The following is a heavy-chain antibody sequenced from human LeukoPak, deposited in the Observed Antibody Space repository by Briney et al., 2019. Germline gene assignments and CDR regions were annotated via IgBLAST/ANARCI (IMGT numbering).Heavy chain of an antibody. D-gene: IGHD6-13*01. CDR3: ARDEYASSWYYFDY. J-gene: IGHJ4*02. CDR1: GYTFTSYG. CDR2: ISAYNGNT. V-gene: IGHV1-18*01. Sequence: ASVKVPCKASGYTFTSYGISWVRQAPGQGLEWMGWISAYNGNTNYAQKLQGRATMTTDTSTSTAYMELRSLRSDDTAVYYCARDEYASSWYYFDYWGQGTPVTVSS.